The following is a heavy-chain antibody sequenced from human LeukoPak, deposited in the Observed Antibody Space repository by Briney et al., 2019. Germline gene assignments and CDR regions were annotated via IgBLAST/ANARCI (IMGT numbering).Heavy chain of an antibody. D-gene: IGHD6-13*01. V-gene: IGHV4-39*01. CDR2: IYYRGST. Sequence: SETLSLTCTVSGGSISSSSYYWGWIRQPPGKGLEWIGHIYYRGSTYYNPSLKSRVTISVDTSKNQFSLKLSSVTAADTAVYYCARLVGSSWYHEVLLGRDYWGQGTLVTVSS. CDR1: GGSISSSSYY. CDR3: ARLVGSSWYHEVLLGRDY. J-gene: IGHJ4*02.